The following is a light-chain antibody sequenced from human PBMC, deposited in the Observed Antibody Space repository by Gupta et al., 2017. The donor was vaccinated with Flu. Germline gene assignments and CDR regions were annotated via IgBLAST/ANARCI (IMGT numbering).Light chain of an antibody. Sequence: QSTLTQPPSASGSPGQSVTISCTGTRSDLGAYNYVSWYQQHQGKAPKLMIYGVSKRPAGVPDRFAGSKSGNTASLTVSGRQAEDEADYYCNSDAGIYNVIFGGGTKLTVL. CDR2: GVS. CDR3: NSDAGIYNVI. J-gene: IGLJ2*01. V-gene: IGLV2-8*01. CDR1: RSDLGAYNY.